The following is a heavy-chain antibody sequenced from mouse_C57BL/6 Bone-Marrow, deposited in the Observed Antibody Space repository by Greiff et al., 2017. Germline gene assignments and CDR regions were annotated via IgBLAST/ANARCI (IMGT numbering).Heavy chain of an antibody. CDR2: IDPANGDT. CDR3: TPHYYAMDY. J-gene: IGHJ4*01. Sequence: VQLQQSGAELVRPGASVKLSCTASGFNIKDDYMHWVKQRPEQGLEWIGWIDPANGDTEYASKFQGTATITADTSSNTAYLQLSSLSSEDTAVYYCTPHYYAMDYWGQGTSVTVSA. CDR1: GFNIKDDY. V-gene: IGHV14-4*01.